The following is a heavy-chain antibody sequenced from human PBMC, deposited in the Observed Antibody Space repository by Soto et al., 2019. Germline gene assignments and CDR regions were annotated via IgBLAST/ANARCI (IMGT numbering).Heavy chain of an antibody. J-gene: IGHJ4*02. CDR3: ARDPYYYDSSGYYYEYYFDY. CDR2: IWYDGSNK. CDR1: GFTFSSYG. Sequence: PGGSLRLSCAASGFTFSSYGMHWVRQAPGKGLEWVAVIWYDGSNKYYADSVKGRFTISRDISKNTLFLQMNSLRAEDTAVYYFARDPYYYDSSGYYYEYYFDYWGQGTLVTVS. V-gene: IGHV3-33*01. D-gene: IGHD3-22*01.